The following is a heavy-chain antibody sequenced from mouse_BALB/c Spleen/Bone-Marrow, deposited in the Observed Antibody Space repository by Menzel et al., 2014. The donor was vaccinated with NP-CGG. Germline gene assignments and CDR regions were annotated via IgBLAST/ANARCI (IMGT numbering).Heavy chain of an antibody. J-gene: IGHJ4*01. D-gene: IGHD1-1*01. Sequence: EVKLMESGGDLVKPGGSLKLSCAASGFTFSSYGMSWVRQTPDKRLEWVATISSGGSYTYYPDSVKGRFTISRDNAKNTLYLQMSSLKSEDTAMYYCARDFITTDAMDYRGHGTSVTVSS. V-gene: IGHV5-6*01. CDR1: GFTFSSYG. CDR2: ISSGGSYT. CDR3: ARDFITTDAMDY.